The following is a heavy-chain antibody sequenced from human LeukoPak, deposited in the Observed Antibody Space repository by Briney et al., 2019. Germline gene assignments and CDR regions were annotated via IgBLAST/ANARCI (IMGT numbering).Heavy chain of an antibody. CDR2: ISSSSSYI. V-gene: IGHV3-21*01. CDR1: GLSFINYA. D-gene: IGHD1-26*01. J-gene: IGHJ4*02. Sequence: PGGSLRLSCVASGLSFINYAMTWVRQAPGKGLEWVSSISSSSSYIYYADSVKGRFTISRDNAKNSLYLQMNSLRAEDTAVYYCARDQQKVSGSYYYWGQGTLVTVSS. CDR3: ARDQQKVSGSYYY.